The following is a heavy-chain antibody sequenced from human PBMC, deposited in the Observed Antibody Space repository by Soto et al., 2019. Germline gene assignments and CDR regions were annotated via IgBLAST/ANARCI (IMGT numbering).Heavy chain of an antibody. CDR1: GGSISSGDYY. D-gene: IGHD3-22*01. CDR3: ARVGQEYDDSSGYYYGLAEYFQH. V-gene: IGHV4-30-4*01. Sequence: KPSETLSLTCTVSGGSISSGDYYWSWIRQPPGKGLEWIGYIYYSGSTYYNPSLKSRVTISVDTSKNQFSLKLSSVTAADTAVYYCARVGQEYDDSSGYYYGLAEYFQHWGQGTLVTVSS. CDR2: IYYSGST. J-gene: IGHJ1*01.